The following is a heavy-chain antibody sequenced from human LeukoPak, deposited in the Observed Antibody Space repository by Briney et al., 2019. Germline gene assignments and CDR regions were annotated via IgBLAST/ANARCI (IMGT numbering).Heavy chain of an antibody. J-gene: IGHJ4*02. V-gene: IGHV4-59*01. CDR1: GGSISNYY. Sequence: SETLSLTCSVFGGSISNYYWSWIRQAPGKRLEWIGYVHNSGSTNYNPSLKSRLTLSLDRSNNQFSLNLRSVPAVDTAVYHCAFAPNTFYFDLWGQGTLVTVSS. CDR3: AFAPNTFYFDL. D-gene: IGHD2/OR15-2a*01. CDR2: VHNSGST.